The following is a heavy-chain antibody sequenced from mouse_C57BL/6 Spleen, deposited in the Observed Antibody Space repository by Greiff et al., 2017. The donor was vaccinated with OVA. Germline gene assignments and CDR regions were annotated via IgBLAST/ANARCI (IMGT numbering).Heavy chain of an antibody. J-gene: IGHJ2*01. Sequence: QVQLQQSGAELVRPGTSVKVSCKASGYAFTNYLIEWVKQRPGQGLEWIGVINPGSGGTNYNEKIKGKATLTADKSSSTAYMQLSSLTSEDSAVYFCARGYYGSYYFDYWGQGTTLTVSS. CDR2: INPGSGGT. V-gene: IGHV1-54*01. D-gene: IGHD1-1*01. CDR1: GYAFTNYL. CDR3: ARGYYGSYYFDY.